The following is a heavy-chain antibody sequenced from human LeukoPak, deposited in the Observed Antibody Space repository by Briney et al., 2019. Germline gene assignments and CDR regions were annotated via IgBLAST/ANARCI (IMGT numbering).Heavy chain of an antibody. CDR1: GGSISSYF. J-gene: IGHJ6*02. V-gene: IGHV4-59*01. CDR2: IYYSGST. CDR3: ARDKVVIAARYHYYYGLDV. D-gene: IGHD2-15*01. Sequence: SETLSLTCTVSGGSISSYFWSWVRQAPGKGLEWIGSIYYSGSTNYNPSLKSRGTISIDTSKNQFSLKLTSVTAADTAVYYCARDKVVIAARYHYYYGLDVWGQGTTVTVS.